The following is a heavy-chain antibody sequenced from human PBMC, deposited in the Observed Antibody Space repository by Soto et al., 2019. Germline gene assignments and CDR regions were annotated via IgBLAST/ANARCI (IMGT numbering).Heavy chain of an antibody. CDR1: GFSFSNAW. Sequence: PGGSLRLSCAASGFSFSNAWMSWVRQAPGKGLEWVGRIKSKTHGGTTDYAAPVKGRFTISRDDSKNTLYLQMNSLKTEDTAVYYCATVGGCCSYDSSGYYGVLDYWGQGTLVTVSS. J-gene: IGHJ4*02. D-gene: IGHD3-22*01. V-gene: IGHV3-15*01. CDR3: ATVGGCCSYDSSGYYGVLDY. CDR2: IKSKTHGGTT.